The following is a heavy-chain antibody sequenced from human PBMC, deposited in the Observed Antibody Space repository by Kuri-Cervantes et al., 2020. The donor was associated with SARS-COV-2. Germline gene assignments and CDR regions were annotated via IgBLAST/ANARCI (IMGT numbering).Heavy chain of an antibody. Sequence: SCKASGYTFTSYAISWVRQAPGKGLEWVSAISGSGGSTYYADSVKGRFTISRDNSKNTLYLQMNSLRAEDTAVYYCAKDRRFGELGNFDYWGQGTLVTVSS. CDR1: GYTFTSYA. CDR2: ISGSGGST. J-gene: IGHJ4*02. V-gene: IGHV3-23*01. D-gene: IGHD3-10*01. CDR3: AKDRRFGELGNFDY.